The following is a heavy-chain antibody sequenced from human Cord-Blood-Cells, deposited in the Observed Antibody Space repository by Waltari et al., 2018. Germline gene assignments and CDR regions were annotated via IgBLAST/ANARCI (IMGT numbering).Heavy chain of an antibody. CDR2: ISGSGGST. J-gene: IGHJ1*01. CDR3: AARRWLFRAEYFQH. Sequence: EVQLLESGGGLVQPGGSLRLSCAASGFTFRSYAMSWVRPAPGKGLEWVSAISGSGGSTYYADSVKGRFTISRDNSKNTLYLQMNSLRAEDTAVYYCAARRWLFRAEYFQHWGQGTLVTVSS. D-gene: IGHD3-22*01. CDR1: GFTFRSYA. V-gene: IGHV3-23*01.